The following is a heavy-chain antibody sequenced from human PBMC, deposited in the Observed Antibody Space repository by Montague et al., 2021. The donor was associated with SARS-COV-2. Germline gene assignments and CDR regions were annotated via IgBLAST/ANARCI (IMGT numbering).Heavy chain of an antibody. CDR3: ARGGEIDVWAPFGH. CDR2: ISSDTLHT. CDR1: GFTFSSNS. V-gene: IGHV3-21*01. D-gene: IGHD3-16*01. J-gene: IGHJ4*02. Sequence: SLRLSCATSGFTFSSNSMNWVRQAPRKGLEWVSTISSDTLHTFYAESVKGRFTISRDNAKNELYLQMNSLRAEDMAVYYCARGGEIDVWAPFGHWGQGTLSPSPQ.